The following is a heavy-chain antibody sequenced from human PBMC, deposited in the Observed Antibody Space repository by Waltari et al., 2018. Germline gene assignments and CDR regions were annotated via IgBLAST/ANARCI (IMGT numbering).Heavy chain of an antibody. Sequence: QVQLVESGGGVVQPGMSLRLSGAAPGFHSRSPAMPLVPPATGQGPGKGLEWVALISYDGTNKYHAASVRGRFTVSRDNSKNTLYLQMNSLRAEDTALYYCAKERVHYYDSNGYYYNAFDNWGQGTMVAVST. V-gene: IGHV3-30*18. CDR3: AKERVHYYDSNGYYYNAFDN. D-gene: IGHD3-22*01. CDR1: GFHSRSPA. CDR2: ISYDGTNK. J-gene: IGHJ3*02.